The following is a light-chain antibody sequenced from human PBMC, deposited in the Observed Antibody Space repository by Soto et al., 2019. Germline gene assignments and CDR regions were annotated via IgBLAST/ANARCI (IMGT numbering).Light chain of an antibody. CDR3: MQSIQLPRT. J-gene: IGKJ1*01. Sequence: DIVMTQSPLSLPVTPGEPASISCRSSQSLLHSNGYNYLHWYLQKPGQSPQLLIYAVSNRFSGVPDRFSGSGSGTEFTLKISRVEAEDVGVYYCMQSIQLPRTFGQGTKV. CDR2: AVS. CDR1: QSLLHSNGYNY. V-gene: IGKV2D-29*02.